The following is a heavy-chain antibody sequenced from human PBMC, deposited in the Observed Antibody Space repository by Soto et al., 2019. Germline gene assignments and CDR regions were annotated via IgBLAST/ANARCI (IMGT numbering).Heavy chain of an antibody. CDR2: IKQDGSEK. CDR1: GFTFISYW. CDR3: ARVIAARNFDY. V-gene: IGHV3-7*01. Sequence: PGWSLRLSCASSGFTFISYWMSWVRQAPGKGLEWVANIKQDGSEKYYVDSVKGRFTISRDNAKNSLYLQMNSLRAEDTAVYYCARVIAARNFDYWGQGTLVTVSS. D-gene: IGHD6-6*01. J-gene: IGHJ4*02.